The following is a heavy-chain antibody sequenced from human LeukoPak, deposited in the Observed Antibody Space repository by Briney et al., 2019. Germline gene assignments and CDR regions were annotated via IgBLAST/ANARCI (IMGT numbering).Heavy chain of an antibody. D-gene: IGHD3-22*01. CDR1: GGTFSSYA. CDR2: IIPIFGTA. V-gene: IGHV1-69*13. CDR3: ARERYYDSSGYYPCFDY. J-gene: IGHJ4*02. Sequence: GASVKVSCKASGGTFSSYAIRWVRQAPGQGLEWMGGIIPIFGTANYAQKFQGRVTITADESTSTAYMELSSLRSEDTAVYYCARERYYDSSGYYPCFDYWGQGTLVTVSS.